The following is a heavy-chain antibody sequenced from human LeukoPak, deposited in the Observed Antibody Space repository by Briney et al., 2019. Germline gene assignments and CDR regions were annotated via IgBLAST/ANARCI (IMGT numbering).Heavy chain of an antibody. J-gene: IGHJ4*02. CDR1: GGSISSNNY. V-gene: IGHV4-39*01. Sequence: SETLSLTCSVSGGSISSNNYWGWVRQPPGKGLEWIGSIYYSGNTYYNPSLKSRVTISVDTSKNQFSLKLRSVTAADTAVYYCARHELWLIRFNHWGQGTLVTVSS. D-gene: IGHD6-19*01. CDR3: ARHELWLIRFNH. CDR2: IYYSGNT.